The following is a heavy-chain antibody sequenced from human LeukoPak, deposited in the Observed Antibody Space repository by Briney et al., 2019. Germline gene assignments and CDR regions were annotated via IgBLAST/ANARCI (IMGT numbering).Heavy chain of an antibody. CDR1: GGTVSSYA. J-gene: IGHJ4*02. Sequence: ASVKVSCKASGGTVSSYAISWVRQAPGQGLEWMGRIIPIFGTANYAQKFQGRVTITTDESTSTAYMELSSLRSEDTAVYYCAIKTVRGSYGILDYWGQGTLVTVSS. D-gene: IGHD1-26*01. CDR3: AIKTVRGSYGILDY. V-gene: IGHV1-69*05. CDR2: IIPIFGTA.